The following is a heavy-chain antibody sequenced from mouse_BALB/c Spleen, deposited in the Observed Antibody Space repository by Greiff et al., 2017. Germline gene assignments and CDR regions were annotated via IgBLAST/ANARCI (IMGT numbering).Heavy chain of an antibody. CDR1: GFTFSDYY. CDR3: AREGRITTGMDY. V-gene: IGHV5-4*02. Sequence: EVKLQESGGGLVKPGGSLKLSCAASGFTFSDYYMYWVRQTPEKRLEWVATISDGGSYTYYPDSVKGRFTISRDNAKNNLYLQMSSLKSEDTAMYYCAREGRITTGMDYWGQGTSVTVSS. CDR2: ISDGGSYT. D-gene: IGHD2-4*01. J-gene: IGHJ4*01.